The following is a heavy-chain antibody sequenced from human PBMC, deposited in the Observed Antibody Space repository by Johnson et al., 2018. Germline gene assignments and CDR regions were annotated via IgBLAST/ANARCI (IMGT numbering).Heavy chain of an antibody. D-gene: IGHD2-2*01. CDR2: ISYDGNYK. CDR1: GFTFSSFS. J-gene: IGHJ6*03. Sequence: QVQLVESGGGVVQPGRSLRLSCAASGFTFSSFSMHWVRQAPGKGLEGVAVISYDGNYKYYADSGKGRFTISSDSSKNTVYLQLNSLRAEDAAVDYCAKVKGIVVPSQHYMDVWGKGTTVTVSS. CDR3: AKVKGIVVPSQHYMDV. V-gene: IGHV3-30*18.